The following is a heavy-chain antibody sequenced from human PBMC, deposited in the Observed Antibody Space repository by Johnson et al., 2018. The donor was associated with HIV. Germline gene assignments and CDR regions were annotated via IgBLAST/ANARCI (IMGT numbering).Heavy chain of an antibody. D-gene: IGHD4-23*01. V-gene: IGHV3-66*04. CDR1: GFTVRRNY. Sequence: VQLVESGGGLVQPGGSLRPSCAAPGFTVRRNYMSWVRQAPATGLEWVSLIDRGDTTYYEDFVIGSFSFSSQNSKNTLYLQMNSLRAEDTAVYYCAKLPGGNSGFVDAFDIWCQGTMVTVSS. J-gene: IGHJ3*02. CDR3: AKLPGGNSGFVDAFDI. CDR2: IDRGDTT.